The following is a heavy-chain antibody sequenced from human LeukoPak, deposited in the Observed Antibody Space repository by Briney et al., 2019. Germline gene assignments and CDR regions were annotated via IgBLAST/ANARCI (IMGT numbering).Heavy chain of an antibody. CDR1: GFTFSSYW. CDR2: INHNGNVN. J-gene: IGHJ4*02. D-gene: IGHD3-22*01. Sequence: GGSLRLSCAASGFTFSSYWMSWARQAPGKGLEWVASINHNGNVNYYVDSVKGRFTISRDNAKNSLYLQMSNLRAEDTAVYYCARGAYYYEDWGQGILVTVSS. V-gene: IGHV3-7*03. CDR3: ARGAYYYED.